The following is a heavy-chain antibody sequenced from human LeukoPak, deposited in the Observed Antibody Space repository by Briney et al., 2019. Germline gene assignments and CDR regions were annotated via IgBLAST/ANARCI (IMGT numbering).Heavy chain of an antibody. Sequence: GESLKISCKGSGYSFTNHWIGWVRQMPGKGLEWMGIISPSDSDTRPSPSFQGQVTISVDKSISTAYLQWSSLRASDAAMYYCGRVSYSGYELDYWGQGTLVTVSS. J-gene: IGHJ4*02. CDR3: GRVSYSGYELDY. D-gene: IGHD5-12*01. V-gene: IGHV5-51*01. CDR1: GYSFTNHW. CDR2: ISPSDSDT.